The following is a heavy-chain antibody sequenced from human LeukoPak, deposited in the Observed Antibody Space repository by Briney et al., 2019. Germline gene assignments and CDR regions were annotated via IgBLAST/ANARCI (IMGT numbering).Heavy chain of an antibody. D-gene: IGHD1-20*01. Sequence: GASVKVSCKTSGYTFTGYYMHWVRQAPGQGLEWMGWINPNSGGTNYAQKFQGRVTMTRDTSISTAYMELSRLRSDDTAVYYCAPTNNWAYYFDYWGQGTLVTVSS. J-gene: IGHJ4*02. CDR1: GYTFTGYY. CDR3: APTNNWAYYFDY. V-gene: IGHV1-2*02. CDR2: INPNSGGT.